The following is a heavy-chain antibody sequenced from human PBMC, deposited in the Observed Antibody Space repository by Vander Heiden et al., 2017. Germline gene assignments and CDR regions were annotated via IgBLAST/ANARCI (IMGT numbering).Heavy chain of an antibody. V-gene: IGHV3-21*01. CDR1: RLSFSKYS. Sequence: EVQLVESGGGLVKPGGSLRLSCAASRLSFSKYSMNWVRQAPGKGLEWVSSISSSSSYIYYADSVKGRFTISRDNAKNSLYLQLNSLRAEDTAVYYCAKDSNDYGDYHSPGYFDYWGQGTLVTASS. CDR2: ISSSSSYI. D-gene: IGHD4-17*01. CDR3: AKDSNDYGDYHSPGYFDY. J-gene: IGHJ4*02.